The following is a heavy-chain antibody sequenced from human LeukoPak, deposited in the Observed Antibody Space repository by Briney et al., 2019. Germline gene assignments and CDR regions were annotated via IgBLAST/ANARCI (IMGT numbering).Heavy chain of an antibody. CDR2: ISGSGDST. D-gene: IGHD6-6*01. CDR3: AKSSSSPRLFDY. J-gene: IGHJ4*02. Sequence: GGSLRLSCAASGFTFSSYAMSWVRQAPGEGLDWVSAISGSGDSTYYADSVKGRFTISRDNSKNTLYLQIYSLRAEDTAVYYCAKSSSSPRLFDYWGQGTLVTVSS. V-gene: IGHV3-23*01. CDR1: GFTFSSYA.